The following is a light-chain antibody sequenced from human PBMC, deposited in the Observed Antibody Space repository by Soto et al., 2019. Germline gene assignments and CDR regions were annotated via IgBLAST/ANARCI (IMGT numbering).Light chain of an antibody. CDR2: DVS. CDR3: QQRSNWPRT. CDR1: QSVSSY. V-gene: IGKV3-11*01. Sequence: EIVLTQSPATLSLSPGERATLSCRASQSVSSYLAWYQQKPGQAPRLLIYDVSNRATGIPARFSGSGSGTDFTLTISSLEPEDLAVYYYQQRSNWPRTFGQGTKVDIK. J-gene: IGKJ1*01.